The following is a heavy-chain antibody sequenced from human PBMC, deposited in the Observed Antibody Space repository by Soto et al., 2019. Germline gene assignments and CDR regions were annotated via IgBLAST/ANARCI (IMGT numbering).Heavy chain of an antibody. V-gene: IGHV4-38-2*01. Sequence: PSETLSLTCAVSGDSISNGYYWAWIRQPPGKGLEWVASIYHTGTTYYNATLRSRVTISTDRYKNQFSLKLSSVTAADTAVYFCARVVCSTTSCTTFDYWGQGTLVTVSS. CDR3: ARVVCSTTSCTTFDY. CDR2: IYHTGTT. CDR1: GDSISNGYY. J-gene: IGHJ4*02. D-gene: IGHD2-2*01.